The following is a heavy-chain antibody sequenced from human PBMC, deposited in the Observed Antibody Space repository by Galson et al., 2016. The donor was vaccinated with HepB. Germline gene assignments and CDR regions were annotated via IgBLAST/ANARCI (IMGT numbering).Heavy chain of an antibody. D-gene: IGHD3-10*01. CDR1: GFTFDDYA. CDR2: ISWNSGSM. V-gene: IGHV3-9*01. CDR3: ARGKSLWTTPWNYGLDV. J-gene: IGHJ6*04. Sequence: SLRLSCAASGFTFDDYAMHWVRQAPGKGLEWVSGISWNSGSMGYADSVKGRFTISRDNAKNSLYLQMSSLGAGDTAVYYCARGKSLWTTPWNYGLDVWGKGTTVTVSS.